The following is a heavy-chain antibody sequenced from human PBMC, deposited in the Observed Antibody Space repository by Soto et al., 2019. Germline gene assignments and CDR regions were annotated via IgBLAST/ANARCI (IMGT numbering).Heavy chain of an antibody. CDR2: INSDGSST. CDR3: ARVMITFGGVDY. J-gene: IGHJ4*02. CDR1: GFNFRTSS. D-gene: IGHD3-16*01. Sequence: EVQLVESGGGLVQPGGSLRLSCAASGFNFRTSSMHWVRQAPGKGLVWVSQINSDGSSTTYADSVKGRFTISRDNAKNTLYLQISSLRAEDTAVYYCARVMITFGGVDYWGQGTLVTVSS. V-gene: IGHV3-74*03.